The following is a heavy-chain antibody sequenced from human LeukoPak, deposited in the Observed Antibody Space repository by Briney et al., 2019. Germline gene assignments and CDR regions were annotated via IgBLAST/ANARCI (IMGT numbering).Heavy chain of an antibody. J-gene: IGHJ4*02. Sequence: ASVKVSCKASGYTFPSYFMHWVRQAPGQGLEWMGIINPSGGSTSYAQKFQGRVTMTRDTSTSTVYMELSSLRSEDTAVYYCARDFAPEWLLRSYFDYWGQGTLVTVSS. D-gene: IGHD3-22*01. CDR3: ARDFAPEWLLRSYFDY. CDR1: GYTFPSYF. V-gene: IGHV1-46*01. CDR2: INPSGGST.